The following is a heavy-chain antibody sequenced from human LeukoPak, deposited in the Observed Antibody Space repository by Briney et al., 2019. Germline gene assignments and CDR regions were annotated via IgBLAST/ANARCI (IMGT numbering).Heavy chain of an antibody. D-gene: IGHD2-15*01. Sequence: GESLKISCKGSGYSFTSYWIGWVRQMPGKGLEWMGIIYPGDSDTRYSPSFQGQVTISADKSISTAYLQWSSLKALDTAMYYCARHHQLGYCSGGSCYSDYYMDVWGKGTTVTVSS. CDR3: ARHHQLGYCSGGSCYSDYYMDV. V-gene: IGHV5-51*01. CDR2: IYPGDSDT. J-gene: IGHJ6*03. CDR1: GYSFTSYW.